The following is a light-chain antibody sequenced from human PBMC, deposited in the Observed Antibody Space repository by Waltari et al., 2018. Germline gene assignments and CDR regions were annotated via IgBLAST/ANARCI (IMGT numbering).Light chain of an antibody. CDR3: AAWDDSLSAVV. CDR1: SSNIGTNY. J-gene: IGLJ7*01. V-gene: IGLV1-47*01. Sequence: QSALTQPPAASGTPGQRVTISCSGTSSNIGTNYVYWYQQFPGTAPKLLIFRSEQRASGVPDRFSGSTSGSSASLAISGLRSEDESIYYCAAWDDSLSAVVFGGGTQVTVL. CDR2: RSE.